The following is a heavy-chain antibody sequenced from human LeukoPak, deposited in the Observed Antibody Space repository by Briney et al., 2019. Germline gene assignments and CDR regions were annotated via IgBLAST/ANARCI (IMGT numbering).Heavy chain of an antibody. V-gene: IGHV4-39*07. J-gene: IGHJ4*02. CDR3: ARRADYDSSGYQDFDY. CDR2: IYYSGST. Sequence: PSETLSLTCTVSGGSISSSSYYWGWIRQPPGKGLEWIGSIYYSGSTYYNPSLKSQVTISVDTSKNQFSLKLSSVTAADTAVYYCARRADYDSSGYQDFDYWGQGTLVTVSS. D-gene: IGHD3-22*01. CDR1: GGSISSSSYY.